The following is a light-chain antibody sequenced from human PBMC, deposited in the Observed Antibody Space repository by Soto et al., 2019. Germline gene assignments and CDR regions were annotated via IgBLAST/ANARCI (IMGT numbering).Light chain of an antibody. CDR3: QQYGSSPRT. CDR1: QSVSSSY. V-gene: IGKV3-20*01. Sequence: EIVLTQSPGTLSLSPGERATLSCRASQSVSSSYLAWYQQKPGPAPRLLIYGASSRATGLPDRFSGSGSGTDFTLTISRLEPEDCAGYYCQQYGSSPRTFGQGTRLEIK. CDR2: GAS. J-gene: IGKJ5*01.